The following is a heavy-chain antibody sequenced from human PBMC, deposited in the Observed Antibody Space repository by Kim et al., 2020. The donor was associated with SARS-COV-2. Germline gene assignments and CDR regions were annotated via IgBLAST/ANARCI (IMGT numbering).Heavy chain of an antibody. CDR2: INNSGST. CDR1: GGSFSGYY. Sequence: SETLSLTCAVYGGSFSGYYWSWIRQPPGKGLEWIGEINNSGSTNYNPSLKSRVTISVDTSKNQFSLKLSSVTAADTAVYYCARRGGNYYDSSGYYHFDYWGQGTLVTVSS. J-gene: IGHJ4*02. CDR3: ARRGGNYYDSSGYYHFDY. D-gene: IGHD3-22*01. V-gene: IGHV4-34*01.